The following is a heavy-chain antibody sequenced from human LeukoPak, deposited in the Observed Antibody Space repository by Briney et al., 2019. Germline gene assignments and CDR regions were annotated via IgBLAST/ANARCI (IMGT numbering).Heavy chain of an antibody. CDR2: ISSSGSTI. J-gene: IGHJ4*02. CDR1: GFTFSSYA. V-gene: IGHV3-48*04. CDR3: ARYGCSGGSCYPDY. Sequence: GGSLRLSCAASGFTFSSYAMSWVRQAPGKVLEWVSYISSSGSTIYYADSVKGRFTISRDNAKNSLYLQMNSLRAEDTAVYYCARYGCSGGSCYPDYWGQGTLVTVSS. D-gene: IGHD2-15*01.